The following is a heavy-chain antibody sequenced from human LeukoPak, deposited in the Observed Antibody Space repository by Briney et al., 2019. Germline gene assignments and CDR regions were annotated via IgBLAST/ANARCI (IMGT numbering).Heavy chain of an antibody. Sequence: GASVKVSCKASGYTFTSYGISWVRQAPGQGLEWMGIINPSGGSTSYAQKFQGRVTMTRDTSTSTVYMELSSLRSEDTAVYYCARVARETEDEVGFLFDYWGQGTLVTVSS. CDR1: GYTFTSYG. J-gene: IGHJ4*02. CDR3: ARVARETEDEVGFLFDY. D-gene: IGHD1-26*01. V-gene: IGHV1-46*01. CDR2: INPSGGST.